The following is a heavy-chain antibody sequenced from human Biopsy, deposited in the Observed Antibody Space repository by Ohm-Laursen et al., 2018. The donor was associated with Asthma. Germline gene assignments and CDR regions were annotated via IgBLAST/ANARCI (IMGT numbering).Heavy chain of an antibody. D-gene: IGHD1-26*01. Sequence: SLRLSCTASGFTFSSYAMHWVRQAPGKGLEWVSGISWNSGSIGYADSVKGRFTVSRDNAKNSLYLQMNSLRAEDTALYYCAKGEWELLEANFDFWGQGTLVTVSS. V-gene: IGHV3-9*01. J-gene: IGHJ4*02. CDR1: GFTFSSYA. CDR2: ISWNSGSI. CDR3: AKGEWELLEANFDF.